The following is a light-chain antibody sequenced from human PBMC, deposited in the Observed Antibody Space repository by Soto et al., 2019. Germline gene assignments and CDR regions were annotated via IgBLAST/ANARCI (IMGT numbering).Light chain of an antibody. Sequence: DIQITHSPSTLSASVVDRVTITFLASQTISTYLNWYQQKPGKAPKLLIYGASSLQSGVPSRFSGSGSGTDFTLTISSLQPEDFGTYYCQQSFSTPRKFGQGTKVDIK. CDR1: QTISTY. J-gene: IGKJ1*01. CDR2: GAS. CDR3: QQSFSTPRK. V-gene: IGKV1-39*01.